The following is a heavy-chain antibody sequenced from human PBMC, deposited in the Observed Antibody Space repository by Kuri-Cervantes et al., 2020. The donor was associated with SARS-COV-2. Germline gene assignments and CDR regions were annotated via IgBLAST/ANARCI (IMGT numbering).Heavy chain of an antibody. CDR2: IRYDGSNK. CDR1: GFTFSNAW. CDR3: AKDGGGDLNWFDP. Sequence: GESLKISCAASGFTFSNAWMSWVRQAPGKGLEWVAFIRYDGSNKYYADSVKGRFTISRDNSKNTLYLQMNSLRAEDTAVYYCAKDGGGDLNWFDPWGQGTLVTVSS. J-gene: IGHJ5*02. V-gene: IGHV3-30*02. D-gene: IGHD2-21*01.